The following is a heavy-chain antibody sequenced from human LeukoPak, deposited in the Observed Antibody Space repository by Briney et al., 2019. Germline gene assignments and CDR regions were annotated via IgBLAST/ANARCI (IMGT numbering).Heavy chain of an antibody. J-gene: IGHJ4*02. V-gene: IGHV3-23*01. CDR3: AKVGYDSSGYPSDY. CDR2: ISGSGGST. D-gene: IGHD3-22*01. Sequence: PGGSLRLSCAASGFTFSSYAMSWVRQAPGKGLEWVSAISGSGGSTYYADSVKGQFTISRDNSKNTLYLQMNSLRAEDTAVYYCAKVGYDSSGYPSDYWGQGTLVTVSS. CDR1: GFTFSSYA.